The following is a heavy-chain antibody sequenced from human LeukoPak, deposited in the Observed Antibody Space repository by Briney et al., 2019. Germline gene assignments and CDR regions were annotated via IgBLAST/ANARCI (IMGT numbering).Heavy chain of an antibody. CDR2: IWYDGSNK. CDR3: ARDRTAVRGITDY. V-gene: IGHV3-33*01. CDR1: GFTFSSYG. D-gene: IGHD3-10*01. J-gene: IGHJ4*02. Sequence: PGGSLRLSCAASGFTFSSYGMHWVRQAPGKGLEWVAVIWYDGSNKYYADSVKGRFTISRDTSKNTLYLQMNSLRAEDTAVYYCARDRTAVRGITDYWGQGTLVTVSS.